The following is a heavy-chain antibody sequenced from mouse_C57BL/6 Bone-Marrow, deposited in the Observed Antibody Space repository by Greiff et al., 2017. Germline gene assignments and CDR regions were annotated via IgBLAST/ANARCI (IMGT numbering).Heavy chain of an antibody. V-gene: IGHV1-22*01. J-gene: IGHJ2*01. CDR3: AGNYYGSSYGDY. CDR2: INPNNGGT. CDR1: GYTFTDYN. Sequence: VQLKESGPELVKPGASVKMSCKASGYTFTDYNMHWVKQSHGKSLEWIGYINPNNGGTSYNQKFKGKATLTVNKSSSTAYMELRSLTSEDSAVYYCAGNYYGSSYGDYWGQGTTLTVSS. D-gene: IGHD1-1*01.